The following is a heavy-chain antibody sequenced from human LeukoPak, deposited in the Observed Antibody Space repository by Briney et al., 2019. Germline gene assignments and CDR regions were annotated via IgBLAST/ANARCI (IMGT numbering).Heavy chain of an antibody. CDR1: GFTVSSNY. D-gene: IGHD5-18*01. CDR2: IYSGGST. CDR3: ARDLMDTAIAPAHYGMDV. V-gene: IGHV3-53*04. J-gene: IGHJ6*02. Sequence: GGSLRLSCAASGFTVSSNYMSWVRQAPGKGLEWVSVIYSGGSTYYADSVKGRFTISRHNSKNTLYLQMNSLRAEDTAVYYCARDLMDTAIAPAHYGMDVWGQGTTVTVSS.